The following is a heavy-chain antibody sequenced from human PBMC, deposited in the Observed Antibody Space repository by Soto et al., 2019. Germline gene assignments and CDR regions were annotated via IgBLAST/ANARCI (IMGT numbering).Heavy chain of an antibody. CDR3: AKAWTMVRGVEYYFDY. J-gene: IGHJ4*02. V-gene: IGHV3-9*01. D-gene: IGHD3-10*01. CDR1: GFTFDDYA. Sequence: GGSLRLSCAASGFTFDDYAMHWVRQAPGKGLEWVSGISWNSGSIGYADSVKGRFTISRDNAKNSLYLQMNSLRAEDTALYYCAKAWTMVRGVEYYFDYWGQGTLVTVSS. CDR2: ISWNSGSI.